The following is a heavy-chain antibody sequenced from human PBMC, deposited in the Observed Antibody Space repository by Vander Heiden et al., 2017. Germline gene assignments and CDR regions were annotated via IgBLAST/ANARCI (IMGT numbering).Heavy chain of an antibody. V-gene: IGHV3-20*04. J-gene: IGHJ3*02. D-gene: IGHD2-15*01. CDR3: ARVGYCSGGSCSDAFDI. CDR1: GFTFAGYG. Sequence: EVQLVESGGGVVRPGGSLRLSCAASGFTFAGYGMGWVRQAPGKGLGWVSGINWNGGSTGYADSVKGRFTISRDNAKNSLYLQMNSLRAEDTALYYCARVGYCSGGSCSDAFDIWGQGTMVTVSS. CDR2: INWNGGST.